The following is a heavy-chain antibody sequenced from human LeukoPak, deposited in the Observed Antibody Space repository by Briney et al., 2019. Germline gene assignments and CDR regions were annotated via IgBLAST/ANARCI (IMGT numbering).Heavy chain of an antibody. J-gene: IGHJ5*02. CDR3: ARGCSSTSCYHFRWFDP. Sequence: ASVKVSCKASGYPFTSYGISWVRQAPGQGLEWMGWISAYNGNTNYAQKLQGRVTMTTDTSTSTAYMELRSLRSDNTAVYYCARGCSSTSCYHFRWFDPWGQGTLVTVSS. CDR1: GYPFTSYG. V-gene: IGHV1-18*01. CDR2: ISAYNGNT. D-gene: IGHD2-2*01.